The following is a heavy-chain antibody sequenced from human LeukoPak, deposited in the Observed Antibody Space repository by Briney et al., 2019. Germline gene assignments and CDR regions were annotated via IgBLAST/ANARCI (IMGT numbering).Heavy chain of an antibody. D-gene: IGHD3/OR15-3a*01. CDR2: IKQDGSDK. CDR1: GFTFDTYW. V-gene: IGHV3-7*01. CDR3: ARDWTGILDY. Sequence: GGSLRLSCIASGFTFDTYWMSWDRQAPGKGLEWVANIKQDGSDKNYVDSVKGRFTISRDNAKNSLYLQMNSLRVEDTAVYYCARDWTGILDYWGQGTLLAVSS. J-gene: IGHJ4*02.